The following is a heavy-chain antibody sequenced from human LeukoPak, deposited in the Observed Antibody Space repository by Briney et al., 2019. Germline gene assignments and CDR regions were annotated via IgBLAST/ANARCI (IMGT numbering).Heavy chain of an antibody. V-gene: IGHV4-59*01. CDR3: ANMFYYYGWGGYYTGCDY. Sequence: SETLSLTCTVSDDSITMYYWTWIRQPPGKGLEWIGYVDHTGSTKFNPSLNGRVSISRDTSNNFFSLRLRSVTASDTAVYYCANMFYYYGWGGYYTGCDYWGQGTLVTVSS. CDR2: VDHTGST. D-gene: IGHD3-10*01. J-gene: IGHJ4*02. CDR1: DDSITMYY.